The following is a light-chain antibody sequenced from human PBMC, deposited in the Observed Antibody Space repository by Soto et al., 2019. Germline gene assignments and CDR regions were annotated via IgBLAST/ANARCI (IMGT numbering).Light chain of an antibody. CDR1: QAFDHY. CDR2: GAS. CDR3: QKYYGAPWA. J-gene: IGKJ1*01. Sequence: DIQMTQSPSSLSASVGDRGTITCRASQAFDHYLAWVQQKPGKVPKLLIYGASTLVSGVPSRFSGGGSGTDFTLTISSLQPEDVATYYCQKYYGAPWAFGQGTKVEIK. V-gene: IGKV1-27*01.